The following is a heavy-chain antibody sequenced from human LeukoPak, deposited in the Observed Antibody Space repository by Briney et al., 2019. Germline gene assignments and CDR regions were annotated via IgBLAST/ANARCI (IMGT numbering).Heavy chain of an antibody. D-gene: IGHD3-10*01. CDR2: IRGNGGGT. J-gene: IGHJ3*02. CDR3: AKDQIGVLPDAFDI. Sequence: GGSLRLPCAASGFTFSNYAMTWVRQAPGKGLEWVSSIRGNGGGTFYADSVKGRFTISRDNSENTLFLQMNSLRADDAAIYYCAKDQIGVLPDAFDIWGQGTMVSVSS. CDR1: GFTFSNYA. V-gene: IGHV3-23*01.